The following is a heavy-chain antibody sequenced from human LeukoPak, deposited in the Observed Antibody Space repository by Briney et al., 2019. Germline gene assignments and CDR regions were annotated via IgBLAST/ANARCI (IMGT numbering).Heavy chain of an antibody. CDR2: ISSSSSYI. Sequence: GGSLRLSCGASGFTFSSYSMNWVRQAPGKGLEWVSSISSSSSYIYYADSVKGRFTISRDNAKNSLYLQMNSLRAEDTAVYYCASLNYYDSSGYYESLTPPDYWGQGTLVTVSS. CDR1: GFTFSSYS. V-gene: IGHV3-21*01. J-gene: IGHJ4*02. CDR3: ASLNYYDSSGYYESLTPPDY. D-gene: IGHD3-22*01.